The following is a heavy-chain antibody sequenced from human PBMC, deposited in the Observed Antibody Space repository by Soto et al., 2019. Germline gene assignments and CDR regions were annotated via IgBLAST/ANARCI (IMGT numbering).Heavy chain of an antibody. D-gene: IGHD6-6*01. CDR1: GGTFSSYA. V-gene: IGHV1-69*13. CDR2: IIPIFGTA. CDR3: ASIAARVYYYGMDV. Sequence: SVKFSCKGAGGTFSSYAISWVRQAPGQGLEWMGGIIPIFGTANYAQKFQGRVTITADESTSTAYMELSSLRSEDTAVYYCASIAARVYYYGMDVWGQGTTVTVSS. J-gene: IGHJ6*02.